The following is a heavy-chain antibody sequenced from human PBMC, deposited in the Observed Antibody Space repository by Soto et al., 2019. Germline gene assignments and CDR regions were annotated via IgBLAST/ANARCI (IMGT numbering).Heavy chain of an antibody. V-gene: IGHV6-1*01. J-gene: IGHJ5*02. Sequence: SQTLSLTCAISGDSVSSNSAAWNWIRQSPSRGLEWLGRTYYRSKWYNDYAVSVKSRITINPDTSKNQFSLQLNSVTPEDTAVYYCARDLRSGSYYKDPLRFDPWGQGTLVTVSS. CDR2: TYYRSKWYN. CDR3: ARDLRSGSYYKDPLRFDP. D-gene: IGHD3-10*01. CDR1: GDSVSSNSAA.